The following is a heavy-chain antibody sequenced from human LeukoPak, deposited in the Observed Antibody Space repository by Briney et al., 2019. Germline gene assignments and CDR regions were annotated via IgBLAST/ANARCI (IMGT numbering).Heavy chain of an antibody. CDR2: IYHTGST. Sequence: SETLTLTCTVSGGSISSHYWSWIRQPPGKGLVWIAYIYHTGSTNYNPSLKSRVTISVDTSKNQFSLKLSSVTAADTAVYYCARTNVEMATTFDYWGQGTLVTVSS. J-gene: IGHJ4*02. CDR3: ARTNVEMATTFDY. V-gene: IGHV4-59*11. D-gene: IGHD5-24*01. CDR1: GGSISSHY.